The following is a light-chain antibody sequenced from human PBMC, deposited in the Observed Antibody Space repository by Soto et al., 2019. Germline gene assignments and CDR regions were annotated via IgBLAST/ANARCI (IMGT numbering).Light chain of an antibody. CDR1: SSNIGAGYD. CDR3: QSYDSSLSGYV. CDR2: GNN. V-gene: IGLV1-40*01. J-gene: IGLJ1*01. Sequence: QSVLTQPPSVSGAPGQRVNISCTGSSSNIGAGYDVHWYQQVPGTAPKLLIYGNNNRPSGVPDRLSGSKSGTSASLAITGLQADDEADYYCQSYDSSLSGYVFGTGTQLTVL.